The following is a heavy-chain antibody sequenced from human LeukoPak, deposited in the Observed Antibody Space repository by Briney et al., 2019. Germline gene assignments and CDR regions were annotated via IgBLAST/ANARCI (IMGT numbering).Heavy chain of an antibody. CDR3: ARGYSGSYSDY. D-gene: IGHD1-26*01. CDR2: IYYSGST. CDR1: GGSISSYY. Sequence: SETLSLTCTVSGGSISSYYWSWIRQPPGKGLEWIGYIYYSGSTNYNPSLKSRVTISVDTSKNQFSLKLSSVTAAGTAVYYCARGYSGSYSDYWGQGTLVTVSS. V-gene: IGHV4-59*12. J-gene: IGHJ4*02.